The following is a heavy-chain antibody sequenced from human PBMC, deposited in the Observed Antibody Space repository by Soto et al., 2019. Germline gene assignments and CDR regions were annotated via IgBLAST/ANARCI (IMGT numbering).Heavy chain of an antibody. J-gene: IGHJ6*02. CDR3: ASARWDV. V-gene: IGHV4-34*01. CDR2: IYQSGAT. CDR1: GGSFSDNY. D-gene: IGHD4-17*01. Sequence: QVHLQQWGAGLLKPSETLSLTCAVFGGSFSDNYWSGVRQSPGTGLEWLGEIYQSGATNYNPSLKSRLTISVDTSKKQFSLKMTSVVAADTAVYYCASARWDVWGQGTTVTVSS.